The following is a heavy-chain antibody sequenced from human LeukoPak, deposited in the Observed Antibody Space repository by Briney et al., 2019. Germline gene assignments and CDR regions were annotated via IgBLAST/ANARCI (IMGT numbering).Heavy chain of an antibody. CDR1: RYGFTNYW. CDR3: ARQPLRCSGRYYYYMDV. D-gene: IGHD3-10*02. Sequence: GESLKISCKGSRYGFTNYWIGWVRQMPGKGLEWMGIIYPGDSDTRYGPSFQGQVSISADKSISTAYLQWSSLKDSDTAIFYCARQPLRCSGRYYYYMDVWGKGTTVTVS. V-gene: IGHV5-51*01. J-gene: IGHJ6*03. CDR2: IYPGDSDT.